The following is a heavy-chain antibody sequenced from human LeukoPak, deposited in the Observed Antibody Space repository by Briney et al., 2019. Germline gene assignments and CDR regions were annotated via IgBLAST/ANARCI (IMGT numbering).Heavy chain of an antibody. CDR3: ANLGGYSSGWADT. V-gene: IGHV3-21*01. CDR1: GFTFSSYS. J-gene: IGHJ5*02. CDR2: ISSSGTYV. Sequence: KPGGSLRLSCAASGFTFSSYSMNWVRPAPGKGLEWVSSISSSGTYVYYADSVKGRFTISRDNARNSLYLHMNSLRGEDTAVYYCANLGGYSSGWADTWGQGTLVSVSS. D-gene: IGHD6-19*01.